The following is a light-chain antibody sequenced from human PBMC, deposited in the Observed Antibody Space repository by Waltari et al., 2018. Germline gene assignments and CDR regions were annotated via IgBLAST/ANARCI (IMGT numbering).Light chain of an antibody. CDR2: GAS. Sequence: EIVMRQSPATLSVFPGERATLSCRASQSIRSNLAWYQHKPGQAPRLLIYGASTRATGIPARFSGSGSGTEFTLTISSLQSEDFAVYFCQQYDNWLGTFGQGTKVEIK. CDR1: QSIRSN. V-gene: IGKV3-15*01. CDR3: QQYDNWLGT. J-gene: IGKJ1*01.